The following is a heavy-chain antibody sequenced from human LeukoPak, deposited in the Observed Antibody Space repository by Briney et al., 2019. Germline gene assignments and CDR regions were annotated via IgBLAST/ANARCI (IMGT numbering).Heavy chain of an antibody. V-gene: IGHV1-8*01. CDR3: ARVQTTVTPFYYYYYYMDV. CDR1: GYTFTSYD. CDR2: MNPNSGNT. D-gene: IGHD4-11*01. J-gene: IGHJ6*03. Sequence: ASVKVSCKASGYTFTSYDINWVRQATGQGLEWMGWMNPNSGNTGYAQKFQGRVTMTRNTSISTAYMELSSLRSEDTAVYYCARVQTTVTPFYYYYYYMDVWGKGTTVTVSS.